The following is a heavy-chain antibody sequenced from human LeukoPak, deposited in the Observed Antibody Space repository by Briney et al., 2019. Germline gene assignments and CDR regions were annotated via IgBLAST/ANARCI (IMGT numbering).Heavy chain of an antibody. CDR3: VSFYDTY. CDR2: INSDGSWT. Sequence: PGGSLRLSCAASGNYWMHWVRRAPGKGLVWVPHINSDGSWTSYADSVKGRFTISKDNAKNTVYLQMNSLRAEDTAVYYCVSFYDTYWGRGTLVTVSS. CDR1: GNYW. V-gene: IGHV3-74*01. J-gene: IGHJ4*02. D-gene: IGHD2/OR15-2a*01.